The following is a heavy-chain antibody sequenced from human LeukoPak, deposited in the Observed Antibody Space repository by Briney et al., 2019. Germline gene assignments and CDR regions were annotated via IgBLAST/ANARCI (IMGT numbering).Heavy chain of an antibody. J-gene: IGHJ4*02. CDR1: GFTFSSYA. D-gene: IGHD5-12*01. V-gene: IGHV3-30-3*01. Sequence: GGSLRLSCAASGFTFSSYAMHWVRQAPGKGLEWVAAISYDGSNKYYADSVRGRFTISRDNSKNTLYLQMNSLRAEDTAVYYCAGRDGYNYWGQGTLVTVSS. CDR3: AGRDGYNY. CDR2: ISYDGSNK.